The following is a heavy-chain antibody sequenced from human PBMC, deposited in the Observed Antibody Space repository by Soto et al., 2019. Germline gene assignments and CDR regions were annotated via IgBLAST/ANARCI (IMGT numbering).Heavy chain of an antibody. J-gene: IGHJ6*02. CDR3: ARVTGGPAANYGMDV. V-gene: IGHV1-2*04. D-gene: IGHD2-2*01. CDR2: INPNSGGT. CDR1: GYTFTGYY. Sequence: ASMKVSCTASGYTFTGYYMHWVRQAPGQGLEWMGWINPNSGGTNYAQKFQGWVTMTRDTSISTAYMELSRLRSDDTAVYYCARVTGGPAANYGMDVWGQGTTVTVSS.